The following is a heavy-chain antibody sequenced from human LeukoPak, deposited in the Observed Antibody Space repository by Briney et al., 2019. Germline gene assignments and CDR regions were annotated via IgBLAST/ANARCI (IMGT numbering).Heavy chain of an antibody. J-gene: IGHJ6*02. Sequence: SETLSLTCTVSGGSISSYYWSWIRQPPGKGLEWIGYIYYSGSTNYNPSLKSRVTISVDTSKNQFSLKLSSVTAADTAVYYCARENYYYGMDVWGQGTTVTVSS. CDR1: GGSISSYY. CDR2: IYYSGST. CDR3: ARENYYYGMDV. V-gene: IGHV4-59*01.